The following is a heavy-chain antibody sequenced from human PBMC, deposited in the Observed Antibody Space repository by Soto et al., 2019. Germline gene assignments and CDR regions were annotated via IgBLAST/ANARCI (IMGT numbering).Heavy chain of an antibody. J-gene: IGHJ4*02. D-gene: IGHD4-17*01. CDR1: GGSFSGYY. CDR3: ARGRETTVTTELDY. V-gene: IGHV4-34*01. CDR2: INHSGST. Sequence: SETLSLTCAVYGGSFSGYYWSWIRQPPGKGLEWIGEINHSGSTNYNPSLKSRVTISVDTSKNQFSLKLSSVTAADTAVYYCARGRETTVTTELDYWGQGTLVTVSS.